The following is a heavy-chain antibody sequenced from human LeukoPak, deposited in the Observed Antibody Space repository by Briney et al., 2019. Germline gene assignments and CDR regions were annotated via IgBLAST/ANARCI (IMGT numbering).Heavy chain of an antibody. CDR3: ARERNNYYDSSGYWDWFDP. V-gene: IGHV3-66*01. J-gene: IGHJ5*02. CDR2: IYSGGNT. D-gene: IGHD3-22*01. CDR1: GFTVSSNY. Sequence: GGSLRLSCAASGFTVSSNYMSWVRQAPGKGLEWVSLIYSGGNTYYADSVKGRFTISRDNSKNTLYLQMNSLRAEDTAVYYCARERNNYYDSSGYWDWFDPWGQGTLVTVSS.